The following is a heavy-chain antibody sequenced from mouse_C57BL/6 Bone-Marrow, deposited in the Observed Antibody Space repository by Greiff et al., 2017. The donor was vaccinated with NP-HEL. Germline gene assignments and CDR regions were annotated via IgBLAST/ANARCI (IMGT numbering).Heavy chain of an antibody. J-gene: IGHJ2*01. CDR2: INPSNGGT. Sequence: QVQLQQPGTELVKPGASVKLSCKASGYTFTSYWMHWVKQRPGQGLEWIGNINPSNGGTNYNEKFKSKATLTVDKSSSTAYMQLSSLTSEDSAVYDCARGPITTVVATDFDYWGQGTTLTVSS. V-gene: IGHV1-53*01. CDR3: ARGPITTVVATDFDY. CDR1: GYTFTSYW. D-gene: IGHD1-1*01.